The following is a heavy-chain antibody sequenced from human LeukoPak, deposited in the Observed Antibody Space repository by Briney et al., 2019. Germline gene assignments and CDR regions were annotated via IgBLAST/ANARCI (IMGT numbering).Heavy chain of an antibody. CDR1: GFTFSSYA. J-gene: IGHJ4*02. CDR3: AKDSGSWDYFDY. Sequence: PGGSLRLSCAASGFTFSSYAMSWVRQAPGKGLEWVSAISGSGGSTYYADSVKGRFTISRGNSKNTLYLQMNSLRAEDTAVYYCAKDSGSWDYFDYWGQGTLVTVSS. V-gene: IGHV3-23*01. CDR2: ISGSGGST. D-gene: IGHD1-26*01.